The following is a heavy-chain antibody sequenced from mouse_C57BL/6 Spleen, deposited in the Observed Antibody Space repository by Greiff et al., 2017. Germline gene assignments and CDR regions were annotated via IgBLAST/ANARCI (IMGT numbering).Heavy chain of an antibody. CDR1: GYTFTDYN. V-gene: IGHV1-18*01. J-gene: IGHJ4*01. Sequence: EVQLVESGPELVKPGASVKIPCKASGYTFTDYNMDWVKQSHGKSLEWIGDINPNNGGTIYNQKFKGKATLTVDKSSSTAYMELRSLTSEDTAVYYCALYDGYPGAMDYWGQGTSVTVSS. D-gene: IGHD2-3*01. CDR3: ALYDGYPGAMDY. CDR2: INPNNGGT.